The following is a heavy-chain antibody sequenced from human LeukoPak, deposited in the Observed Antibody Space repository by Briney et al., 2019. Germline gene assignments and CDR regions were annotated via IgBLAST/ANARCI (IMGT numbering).Heavy chain of an antibody. CDR1: GFAFRTYA. CDR3: AREERSSSYYYLDQ. V-gene: IGHV3-30-3*01. J-gene: IGHJ4*02. CDR2: LTYDGGNK. Sequence: GGSLRLSCAASGFAFRTYAMHWVRQAPGKELEWVALLTYDGGNKFYADSVKGRFTISRDNSKKTMFLQMNSLRAKDTAVYYCAREERSSSYYYLDQWGQGTLVSVSS. D-gene: IGHD3-22*01.